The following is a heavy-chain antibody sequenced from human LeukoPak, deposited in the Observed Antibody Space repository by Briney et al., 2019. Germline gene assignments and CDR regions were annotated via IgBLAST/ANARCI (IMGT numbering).Heavy chain of an antibody. D-gene: IGHD3-10*01. CDR3: ARDETRSGAFDI. CDR2: ISGSGSTI. Sequence: GGSMILSCAASGFTFSSYEMNWVRQAPGKGLEWVSYISGSGSTIYDADSVKGRFTISRDNAKNSLYLQMNSLRAEDTAVYYCARDETRSGAFDIWGQGTMVSVSS. V-gene: IGHV3-48*03. CDR1: GFTFSSYE. J-gene: IGHJ3*02.